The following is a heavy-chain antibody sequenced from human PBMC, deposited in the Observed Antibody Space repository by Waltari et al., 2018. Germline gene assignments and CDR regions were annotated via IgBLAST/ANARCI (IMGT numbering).Heavy chain of an antibody. CDR2: IRSKANSYAT. J-gene: IGHJ4*02. V-gene: IGHV3-73*02. D-gene: IGHD6-6*01. Sequence: EVQLVESGGGLVQPGGSLKLSCGASGITFSGPAMHWVRQASGKGLEWVGRIRSKANSYATAYAASVKGRFTISRDDSKNTAYLQMNSLKTEDTAVYYCTRQAHYSIADYWGQGTLVTVSS. CDR1: GITFSGPA. CDR3: TRQAHYSIADY.